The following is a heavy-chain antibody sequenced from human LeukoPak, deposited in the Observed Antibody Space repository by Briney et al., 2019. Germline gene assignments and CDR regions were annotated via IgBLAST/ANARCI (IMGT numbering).Heavy chain of an antibody. J-gene: IGHJ4*02. CDR3: ARGCNGGSCYASFDF. Sequence: PGGSLRLSCAASGFTFSSYWMHWVRQVPGKGLVWVSRINTEGSSATYADSVKGRFTISRDNAKNTVYLQLNSLRVEDTAVYYCARGCNGGSCYASFDFWGQGALVTVSS. V-gene: IGHV3-74*01. D-gene: IGHD2-15*01. CDR2: INTEGSSA. CDR1: GFTFSSYW.